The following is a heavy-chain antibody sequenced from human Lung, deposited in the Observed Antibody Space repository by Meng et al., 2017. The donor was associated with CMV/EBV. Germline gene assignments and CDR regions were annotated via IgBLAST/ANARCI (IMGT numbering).Heavy chain of an antibody. Sequence: GESLKISCAGSGFTFRSYGMSWVRQAPGRGLEWISYISATGDTIHYADSVKGRFTVSRDNTKSSVYLRMNSLGAEDTAVYYCARDRGTHYCYSDSCYGLAYWGQGXLVTVSS. CDR1: GFTFRSYG. CDR3: ARDRGTHYCYSDSCYGLAY. J-gene: IGHJ4*02. V-gene: IGHV3-48*04. D-gene: IGHD2/OR15-2a*01. CDR2: ISATGDTI.